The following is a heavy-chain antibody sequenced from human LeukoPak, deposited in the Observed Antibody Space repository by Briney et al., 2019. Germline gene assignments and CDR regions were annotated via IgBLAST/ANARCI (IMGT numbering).Heavy chain of an antibody. V-gene: IGHV3-30*02. D-gene: IGHD3-3*01. CDR3: AKIYSGDFWSGNPDPLDY. CDR1: GFTFSSYG. J-gene: IGHJ4*02. CDR2: IRYDGSNK. Sequence: GGSLRLSCAASGFTFSSYGMHWVRQAPGKGLEWVAFIRYDGSNKYYADSVKGRFTISRDNSKNTLYLQMNSLRAEDTAVYYCAKIYSGDFWSGNPDPLDYWGQGTLVTVSS.